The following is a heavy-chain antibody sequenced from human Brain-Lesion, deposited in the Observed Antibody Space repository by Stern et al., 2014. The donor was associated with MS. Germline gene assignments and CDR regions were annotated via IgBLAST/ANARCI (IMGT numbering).Heavy chain of an antibody. V-gene: IGHV1-2*02. CDR2: INPNTGGT. J-gene: IGHJ6*02. D-gene: IGHD3-3*01. Sequence: QMQLVQSGAEVKKPGASVKVSCKTSGYIFTGYYIHCVRQAPGQGLEWMAWINPNTGGTKYAQKVQGRVTMSRDTSISTAYVELSSLTSDDTAVYYCARDQRGITIFGVVTDYYYLGMDVWGQGTTVTVSS. CDR3: ARDQRGITIFGVVTDYYYLGMDV. CDR1: GYIFTGYY.